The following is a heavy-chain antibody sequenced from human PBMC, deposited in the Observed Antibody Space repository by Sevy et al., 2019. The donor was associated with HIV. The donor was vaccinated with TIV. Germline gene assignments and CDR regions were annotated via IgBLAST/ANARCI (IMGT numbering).Heavy chain of an antibody. V-gene: IGHV3-30-3*01. J-gene: IGHJ3*02. D-gene: IGHD4-4*01. Sequence: GGSLRLSCAASGFTFSSYAMHWVRQAPGKGLEWMAVISYDGSNKYYADSVKGRFTISRDNSKNTLYLQMNSLRAEDTAVYYCARDQGHPGSNYDDAFDIWGQGTMVTVSS. CDR1: GFTFSSYA. CDR3: ARDQGHPGSNYDDAFDI. CDR2: ISYDGSNK.